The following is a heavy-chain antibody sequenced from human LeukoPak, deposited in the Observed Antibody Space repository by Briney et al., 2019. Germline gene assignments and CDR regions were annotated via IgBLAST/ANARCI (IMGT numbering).Heavy chain of an antibody. D-gene: IGHD1-26*01. J-gene: IGHJ4*02. V-gene: IGHV3-21*01. CDR1: GFTFSSHS. CDR2: ISSSSSYI. CDR3: ARDPIVGASSFDY. Sequence: PGGSLRLSCAASGFTFSSHSMNWVRQAPGKGLEWVSSISSSSSYIYYADSVKGRFTISRDNAKNSLYLQMNSLRAEDTAVYYCARDPIVGASSFDYWGQGTLVTVSS.